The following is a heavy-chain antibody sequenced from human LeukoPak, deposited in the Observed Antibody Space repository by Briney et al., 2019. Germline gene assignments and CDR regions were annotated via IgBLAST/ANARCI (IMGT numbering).Heavy chain of an antibody. Sequence: GGTLRLSCSASGFTFSSYNMNWVRQAPGKGLEWVSSISSGTSYIYYADSVKGRFTISRDNAKNSLYLQMNSLRAEDTAVYYCARDRSTIVRSFDYWGQGTQVTVSS. D-gene: IGHD1-26*01. CDR1: GFTFSSYN. J-gene: IGHJ4*02. V-gene: IGHV3-21*01. CDR2: ISSGTSYI. CDR3: ARDRSTIVRSFDY.